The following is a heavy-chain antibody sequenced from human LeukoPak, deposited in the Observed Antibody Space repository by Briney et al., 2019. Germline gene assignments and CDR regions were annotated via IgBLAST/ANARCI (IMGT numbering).Heavy chain of an antibody. Sequence: GSSVKVSCKASGGTFSSYAISWVRQAPGQGLEWMGGIIPIFGTANYAQKFQGRVTITADKSTSTAYMELSSLRSEDTAVYYCARDPYSSSWIFDYWGQGTLVTVSS. V-gene: IGHV1-69*06. CDR2: IIPIFGTA. D-gene: IGHD6-13*01. CDR1: GGTFSSYA. J-gene: IGHJ4*02. CDR3: ARDPYSSSWIFDY.